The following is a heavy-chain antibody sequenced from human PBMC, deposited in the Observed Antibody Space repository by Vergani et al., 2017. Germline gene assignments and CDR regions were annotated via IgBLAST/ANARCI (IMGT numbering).Heavy chain of an antibody. CDR3: ARDKTVSGLDAFDI. CDR2: IWYDGSNK. D-gene: IGHD6-19*01. V-gene: IGHV3-33*08. J-gene: IGHJ3*02. CDR1: GFTFSSYS. Sequence: VQLVESGGGLVQPGGSLRLSCAASGFTFSSYSMNWVRQAPGKGLEWVAVIWYDGSNKYYADSVKGRFTISRDNSKNTLYLQMNSLRAEDTAVYYCARDKTVSGLDAFDIWGQGRMVTVSS.